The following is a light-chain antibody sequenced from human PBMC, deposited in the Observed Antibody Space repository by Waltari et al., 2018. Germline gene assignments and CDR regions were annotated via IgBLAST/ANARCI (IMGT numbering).Light chain of an antibody. J-gene: IGKJ2*02. CDR1: QSIGSN. CDR2: GAS. Sequence: EMVMTQSPASLSVSPGDRVTLSYRASQSIGSNLAWYQKRPGQAPRLLIYGASTRATGIPDRFTGSASGTEFTLTISSLQSEDFAVYYCQQYNNWPPGCTFGQGTKLEIK. CDR3: QQYNNWPPGCT. V-gene: IGKV3-15*01.